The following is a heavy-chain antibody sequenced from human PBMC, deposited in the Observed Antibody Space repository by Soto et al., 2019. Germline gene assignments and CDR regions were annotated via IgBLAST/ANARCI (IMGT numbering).Heavy chain of an antibody. V-gene: IGHV6-1*01. CDR1: GDSVSGNSAA. J-gene: IGHJ4*02. CDR2: TYYRSRWYN. CDR3: AKRQGIGAAAKNFDF. D-gene: IGHD6-13*01. Sequence: SPTLSLPCALSGDSVSGNSAAWNWIRQSPSRGLEWLGRTYYRSRWYNDYAVSVKSRITVTPDTSKNHFSLHLNSVTPEDTAVYFCAKRQGIGAAAKNFDFWGQGARVTVSS.